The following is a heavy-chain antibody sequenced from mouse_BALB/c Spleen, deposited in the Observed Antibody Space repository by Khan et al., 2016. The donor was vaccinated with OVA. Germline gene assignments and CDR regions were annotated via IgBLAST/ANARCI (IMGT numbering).Heavy chain of an antibody. CDR3: AKFTPDYYAMDY. Sequence: VQLQESGPGLVAPSRSLSITGTVSGFSLNSYGVNWVRQPPGKGLEWLGVIWGDGSTNYHSALKSRLIISKDDSKSQVFLKLNSLQTDDTATYYCAKFTPDYYAMDYWGQGTSVTVSS. V-gene: IGHV2-3*01. J-gene: IGHJ4*01. CDR1: GFSLNSYG. CDR2: IWGDGST. D-gene: IGHD1-1*01.